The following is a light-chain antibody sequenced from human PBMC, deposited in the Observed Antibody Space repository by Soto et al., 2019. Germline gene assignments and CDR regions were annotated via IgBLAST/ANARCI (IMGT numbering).Light chain of an antibody. CDR1: QSVSSY. CDR3: QQRSNWPFLT. CDR2: DAS. Sequence: EIVLTQSPATLSLSPGERATLSCRASQSVSSYLAWYQQKPGQAPRLLIYDASNRATGIPARFSGSGSGTDFTLTISSLEPEDFAAYYCQQRSNWPFLTFGGGTKVDIK. V-gene: IGKV3-11*01. J-gene: IGKJ4*01.